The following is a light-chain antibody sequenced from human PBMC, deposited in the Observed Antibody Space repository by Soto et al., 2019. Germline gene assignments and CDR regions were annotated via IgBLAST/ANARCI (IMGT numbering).Light chain of an antibody. V-gene: IGLV2-18*01. J-gene: IGLJ1*01. CDR1: STDFVSYNR. Sequence: QSALTQPPSVSGSPGQSVIISCTGTSTDFVSYNRVSWYQQPPGTAPKLMIYEVSKRPSGVPDRFSGSKSGNTASLTISGLQAADEADYYCSLYTSENAYVFGTGTKSPS. CDR2: EVS. CDR3: SLYTSENAYV.